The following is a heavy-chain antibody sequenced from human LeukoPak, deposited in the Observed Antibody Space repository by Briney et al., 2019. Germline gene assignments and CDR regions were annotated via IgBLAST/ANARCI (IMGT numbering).Heavy chain of an antibody. J-gene: IGHJ2*01. CDR2: IKSRADGGTT. D-gene: IGHD3-3*01. Sequence: GGSLRLSCAASGFTFSHAWMSWVRQAPGKGLEWVGRIKSRADGGTTDYATPVKGRFTISRDESKNTLYLQMNSLKIEDTAVYYCTTDVRILRFLERLLDSWYFDLWGRGTRVTVSS. V-gene: IGHV3-15*01. CDR3: TTDVRILRFLERLLDSWYFDL. CDR1: GFTFSHAW.